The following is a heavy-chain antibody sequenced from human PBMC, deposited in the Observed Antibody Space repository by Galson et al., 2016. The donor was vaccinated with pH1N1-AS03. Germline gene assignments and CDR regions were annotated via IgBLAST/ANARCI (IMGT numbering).Heavy chain of an antibody. V-gene: IGHV3-11*04. Sequence: SLRLSCAASGFTFSDYDMSWIRQAPGKGLEWVSSISSSSSPMYYADSVKGRFTTSRDNAKNSVYLQMNSLRAEDTAVYYCARVSGGSRLLIFDFWGQGTLVTVSS. J-gene: IGHJ4*02. D-gene: IGHD3-10*02. CDR1: GFTFSDYD. CDR3: ARVSGGSRLLIFDF. CDR2: ISSSSSPM.